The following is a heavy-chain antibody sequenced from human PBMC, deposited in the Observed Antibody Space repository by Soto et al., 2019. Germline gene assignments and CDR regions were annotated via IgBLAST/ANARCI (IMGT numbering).Heavy chain of an antibody. CDR3: ASQKDIVVVVAATPEYFQH. V-gene: IGHV3-23*01. J-gene: IGHJ1*01. Sequence: GGSLRLSCAASGFTFRNYAMSWVRQAPGKGLEWVSAIHGSGGSAYYADSVKGRFTVSRDDSTSTAYMELSSLRSEDTAVYYCASQKDIVVVVAATPEYFQHWGQGTLVTVSS. CDR1: GFTFRNYA. CDR2: IHGSGGSA. D-gene: IGHD2-15*01.